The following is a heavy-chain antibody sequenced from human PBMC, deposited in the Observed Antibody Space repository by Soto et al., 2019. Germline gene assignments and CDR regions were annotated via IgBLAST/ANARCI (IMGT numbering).Heavy chain of an antibody. D-gene: IGHD2-2*02. CDR3: ATVGYCISTSCYSGPYYYYGMDV. V-gene: IGHV1-18*01. Sequence: QVQLVKPGPEVKKPGASVRVSCKASGYTFTSYGISWVRQPPGQGLEWMGWISPYNGNTNYAQKLQGRVTMTTDTSTSTAYMELRSLRSDDTAVYYCATVGYCISTSCYSGPYYYYGMDVWGQGTTVTVSS. CDR2: ISPYNGNT. CDR1: GYTFTSYG. J-gene: IGHJ6*02.